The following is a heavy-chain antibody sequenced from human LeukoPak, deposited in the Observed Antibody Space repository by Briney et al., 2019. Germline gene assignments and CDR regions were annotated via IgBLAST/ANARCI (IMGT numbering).Heavy chain of an antibody. Sequence: GGSLRLSCAASGXTFSSYEMNWVRQAPGKGLEWVSYISSSGSTIYYADSVKGRFTISRDNAKNSLYLQMNSLRAEDTAVYYCARHLVINPLGLSYYGMDVWGQGTTVTVSS. D-gene: IGHD3-9*01. V-gene: IGHV3-48*03. J-gene: IGHJ6*02. CDR3: ARHLVINPLGLSYYGMDV. CDR2: ISSSGSTI. CDR1: GXTFSSYE.